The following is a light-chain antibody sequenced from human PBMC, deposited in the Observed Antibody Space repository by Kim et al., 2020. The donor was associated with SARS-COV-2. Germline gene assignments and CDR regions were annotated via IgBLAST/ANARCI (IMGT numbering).Light chain of an antibody. CDR1: SGLSSYA. CDR2: LNSDGSH. J-gene: IGLJ3*02. V-gene: IGLV4-69*01. CDR3: QTWGPNWV. Sequence: QLVLTQSPSASASLGASVKLTCTLSSGLSSYAIAWHQQQPEKGPRYLMKLNSDGSHSKGDGIPDRFSGSSSGAERYLTISGLQSEDEADYYCQTWGPNWVFGGGTQLTVL.